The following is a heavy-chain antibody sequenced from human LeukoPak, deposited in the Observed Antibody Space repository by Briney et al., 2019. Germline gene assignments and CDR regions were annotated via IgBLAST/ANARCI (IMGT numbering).Heavy chain of an antibody. CDR1: GFTLSSSA. CDR2: LSIDGTDT. J-gene: IGHJ4*02. Sequence: PGRSLCLSCAASGFTLSSSAMHWVRQGPGKGLEWVAILSIDGTDTYYTDSVKGRFTIARDNSKNTLFLQMNSLRPEDTAMYYCARDPGGGFFDYWRQGTLVTVSS. CDR3: ARDPGGGFFDY. V-gene: IGHV3-30-3*01. D-gene: IGHD2-15*01.